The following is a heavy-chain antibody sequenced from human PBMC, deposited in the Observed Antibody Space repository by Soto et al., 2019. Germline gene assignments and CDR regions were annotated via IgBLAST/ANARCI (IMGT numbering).Heavy chain of an antibody. CDR1: VYDFARTW. Sequence: GESLKISCKASVYDFARTWIGWVRQLPGKGLDWLGIIYPGDSETRYSPSFRGQVTFSVDMSISTAYLQWSGLKTSDIAIYYCARLVGAYDSYFDHWGQGTRVTVSS. CDR3: ARLVGAYDSYFDH. V-gene: IGHV5-51*01. D-gene: IGHD5-12*01. J-gene: IGHJ4*02. CDR2: IYPGDSET.